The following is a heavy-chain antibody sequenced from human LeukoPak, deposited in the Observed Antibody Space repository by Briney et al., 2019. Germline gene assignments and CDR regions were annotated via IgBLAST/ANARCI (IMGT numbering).Heavy chain of an antibody. Sequence: GGSLRLSCAASGFTFSSYAMHWVRQAPGKGLEWVAVISYDGSNKYYADSVKGRFTISRGNSKNTLYLQMNSLRAEDTAVYYCAGELERRFDYWGQGTLVTVSS. J-gene: IGHJ4*02. CDR1: GFTFSSYA. CDR2: ISYDGSNK. D-gene: IGHD1-1*01. CDR3: AGELERRFDY. V-gene: IGHV3-30-3*01.